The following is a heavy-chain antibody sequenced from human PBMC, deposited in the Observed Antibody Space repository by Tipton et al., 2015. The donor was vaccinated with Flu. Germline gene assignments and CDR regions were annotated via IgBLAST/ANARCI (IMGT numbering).Heavy chain of an antibody. CDR1: GFSFTSSSM. V-gene: IGHV4-38-2*01. D-gene: IGHD4-11*01. CDR3: ARRDYSNYVSDPKNWFDP. J-gene: IGHJ5*02. CDR2: IFHTGST. Sequence: LRLSCAASGFSFTSSSMSWVRQSAGKGLEWIGNIFHTGSTYHNPSLKSRVTISINTSKNQFSLKVFSVTAADTAVYYCARRDYSNYVSDPKNWFDPWGQGILVTVSS.